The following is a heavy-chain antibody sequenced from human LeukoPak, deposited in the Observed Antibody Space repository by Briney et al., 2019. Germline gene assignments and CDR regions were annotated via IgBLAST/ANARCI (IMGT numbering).Heavy chain of an antibody. CDR1: GFTFSSYA. CDR3: AKGLGNYVGEYMDV. Sequence: GGSLRLSCAASGFTFSSYAMSWVRQAPGKGLEWVSPISHNGGTTYYADSVKGRFTISRDNSKNTLYLQMNSLRAEDTAVYYCAKGLGNYVGEYMDVWGKGTTVTVSS. D-gene: IGHD4-11*01. V-gene: IGHV3-23*01. CDR2: ISHNGGTT. J-gene: IGHJ6*03.